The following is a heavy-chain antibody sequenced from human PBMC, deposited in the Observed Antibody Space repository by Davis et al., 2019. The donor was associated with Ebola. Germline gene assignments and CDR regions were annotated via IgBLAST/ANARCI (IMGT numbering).Heavy chain of an antibody. J-gene: IGHJ4*02. CDR2: ISSISSTI. V-gene: IGHV3-48*04. CDR1: GFAFSLYS. CDR3: TTHHSFRIDY. D-gene: IGHD1-14*01. Sequence: GGSLRLSCAASGFAFSLYSMNWVRQAPGKGLEWVSYISSISSTISYADSVKGRFTISRDNAMNSLYLQMNSLRGEDTAVYYCTTHHSFRIDYWSQGTLVTVSS.